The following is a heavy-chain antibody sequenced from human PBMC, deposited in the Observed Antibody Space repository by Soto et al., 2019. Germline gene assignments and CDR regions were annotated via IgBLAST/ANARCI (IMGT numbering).Heavy chain of an antibody. CDR3: ARDRYGGRYVGMGDY. V-gene: IGHV1-3*05. D-gene: IGHD6-19*01. Sequence: QVQLVQSGAEEKKPGASVKVSCKASGYTFTSYAMHWVRQAPGQRLEWMGWINDGNGNTKYSQKFQGRVTITRDTCASTAYMELSSLRCEDTAGYYCARDRYGGRYVGMGDYWGQGTLVTVSS. J-gene: IGHJ4*02. CDR1: GYTFTSYA. CDR2: INDGNGNT.